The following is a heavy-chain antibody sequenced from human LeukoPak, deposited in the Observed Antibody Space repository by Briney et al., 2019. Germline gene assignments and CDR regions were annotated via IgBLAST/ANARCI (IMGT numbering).Heavy chain of an antibody. Sequence: GGSLRLSCAASGFTFSDHYMDWVRQAPGKGLEWVGRSRNKANSYTTEYAASVKGRFTISRDDSKNSLYLQMKSLKTEDTAVYYCATYGDYPPLGYYYMDVWGKGTTVTVSS. J-gene: IGHJ6*03. CDR1: GFTFSDHY. CDR3: ATYGDYPPLGYYYMDV. CDR2: SRNKANSYTT. D-gene: IGHD4-17*01. V-gene: IGHV3-72*01.